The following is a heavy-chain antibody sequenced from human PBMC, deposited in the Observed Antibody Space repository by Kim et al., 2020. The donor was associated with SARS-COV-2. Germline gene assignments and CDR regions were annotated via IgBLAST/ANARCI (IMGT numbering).Heavy chain of an antibody. CDR1: GGTFSSYA. CDR3: ARAGGYDYGCVDY. Sequence: SVKVSCKASGGTFSSYAISWVRQAPGQGLEWMGRIIPILGIANYAQKFQGRVTITADKSTSTAYMELSSLRSEDTAVYYCARAGGYDYGCVDYWGQGTLVTVSS. J-gene: IGHJ4*02. D-gene: IGHD5-12*01. V-gene: IGHV1-69*04. CDR2: IIPILGIA.